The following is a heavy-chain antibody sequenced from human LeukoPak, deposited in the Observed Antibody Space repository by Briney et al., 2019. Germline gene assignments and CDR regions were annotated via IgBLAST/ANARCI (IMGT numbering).Heavy chain of an antibody. Sequence: GGSLRLSCAASGFIFTNYFMSWVRQAPGKGLEWVASIKHDGREKYYVDSVRGRFTISRDNTMNSLYLQMSSLRAEDTAVYYCATDRGWRTSGYYLYYFEYWGQGTLVTYSS. D-gene: IGHD3-3*01. V-gene: IGHV3-7*01. CDR2: IKHDGREK. CDR1: GFIFTNYF. CDR3: ATDRGWRTSGYYLYYFEY. J-gene: IGHJ4*02.